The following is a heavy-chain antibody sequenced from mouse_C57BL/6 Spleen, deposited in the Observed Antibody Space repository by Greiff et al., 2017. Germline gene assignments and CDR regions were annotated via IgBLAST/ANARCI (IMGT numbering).Heavy chain of an antibody. V-gene: IGHV5-17*01. J-gene: IGHJ1*03. CDR2: ISSGSSTI. Sequence: EVKLVESGGGLVKPGGSLKLSCAASGFTFSDYGMHWVRQAPEKGLEWVAYISSGSSTIYYADTVKGRFTISRDNAKNTLFLQMTSLRSEDTAMYYCARFYYGYFDVWGTGTTVTVSS. D-gene: IGHD2-1*01. CDR3: ARFYYGYFDV. CDR1: GFTFSDYG.